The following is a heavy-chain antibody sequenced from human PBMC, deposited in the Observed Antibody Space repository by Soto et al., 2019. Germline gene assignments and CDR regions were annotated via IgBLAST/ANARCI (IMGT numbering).Heavy chain of an antibody. D-gene: IGHD3-10*01. V-gene: IGHV2-5*01. CDR1: GFSLSTSGVG. J-gene: IGHJ4*02. CDR3: AREVYGSGSRADY. Sequence: QITLKESGPTLVKPTQTLTLTCTFSGFSLSTSGVGVGWIRQPPGKALEWLALIYWNDEKWYRPSLKSRLTIGKDTAKNQVVLTMTSMDPVDTATYYCAREVYGSGSRADYWGQGTLVTVS. CDR2: IYWNDEK.